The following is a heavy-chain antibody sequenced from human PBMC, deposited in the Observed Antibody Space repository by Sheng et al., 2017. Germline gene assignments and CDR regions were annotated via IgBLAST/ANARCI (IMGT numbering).Heavy chain of an antibody. D-gene: IGHD6-6*01. J-gene: IGHJ4*02. CDR1: GFTFSSYA. CDR2: ISGSGVST. V-gene: IGHV3-23*01. CDR3: AKDGGYSSSSWVDY. Sequence: EVQLLESGGDLVQPGGSLRLSCAASGFTFSSYAMSWVRQAPGKGLEWVSGISGSGVSTYYADSVKGRFTISRDNSKNTLYLQMNSLRAEDTAVYYCAKDGGYSSSSWVDYWGQGNPGHRLL.